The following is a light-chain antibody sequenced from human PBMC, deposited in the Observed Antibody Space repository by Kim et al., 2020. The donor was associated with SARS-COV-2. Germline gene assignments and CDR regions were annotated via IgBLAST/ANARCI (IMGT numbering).Light chain of an antibody. CDR1: QGIRTD. CDR2: AAS. V-gene: IGKV1-6*01. Sequence: AIQMTQSPSSLSASLGDRVTITCRASQGIRTDLGWYQQKQGMPPRLLINAASSLHSGVPSRFSGSGSGTDFTLTISSLQPEDFATYYCLQDYNFPYTFGQGTKLEI. J-gene: IGKJ2*01. CDR3: LQDYNFPYT.